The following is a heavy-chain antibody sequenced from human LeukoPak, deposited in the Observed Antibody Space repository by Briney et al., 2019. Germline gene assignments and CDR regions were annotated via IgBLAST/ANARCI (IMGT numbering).Heavy chain of an antibody. CDR2: IRYDGNDK. D-gene: IGHD3-10*01. CDR3: AKDLMRDRWFGES. V-gene: IGHV3-30*02. J-gene: IGHJ5*02. CDR1: GFGFSNFW. Sequence: GGSLRLSCAASGFGFSNFWMSWVRQAPGKGPEWVAFIRYDGNDKFYAQSVKGRFTISRDTSRNTLYLQMNSLRLEDTAVYYCAKDLMRDRWFGESWGQGTLVTVSS.